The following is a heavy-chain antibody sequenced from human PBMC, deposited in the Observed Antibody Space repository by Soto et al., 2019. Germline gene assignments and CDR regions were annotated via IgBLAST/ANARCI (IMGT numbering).Heavy chain of an antibody. CDR1: GGAFSSYA. D-gene: IGHD3-3*01. V-gene: IGHV1-69*01. Sequence: VKVSCKASGGAFSSYAISWVRQAPGQGLEWMGGIIPIFGTANYAQKFQGRVTITADESTSTAYMELSSLRSEDTAVYYCARAPPYYDFWSGYYPDPYYYGMDVWGQGTTVTVSS. J-gene: IGHJ6*02. CDR3: ARAPPYYDFWSGYYPDPYYYGMDV. CDR2: IIPIFGTA.